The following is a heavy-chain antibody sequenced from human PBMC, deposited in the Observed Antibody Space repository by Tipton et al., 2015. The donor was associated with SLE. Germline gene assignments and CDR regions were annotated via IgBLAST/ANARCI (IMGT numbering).Heavy chain of an antibody. CDR2: IYYSGST. J-gene: IGHJ4*02. CDR3: ARGPPFDY. Sequence: TLSLTCTVSGGSISSYYWSWIRQPPGKGLEWIGNIYYSGSTNYNPSLKSRVTISVDTSKNQFSLKLSSVNAADTAVYYCARGPPFDYWGQGTLVTVSS. CDR1: GGSISSYY. V-gene: IGHV4-59*12.